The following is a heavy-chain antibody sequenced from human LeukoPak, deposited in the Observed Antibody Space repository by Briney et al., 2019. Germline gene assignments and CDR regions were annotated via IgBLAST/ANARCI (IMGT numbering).Heavy chain of an antibody. V-gene: IGHV3-30*18. J-gene: IGHJ6*02. CDR3: AKGHYDFWSGYYSSYYGMDV. D-gene: IGHD3-3*01. Sequence: PGGSLRLSCAASGFTFSSYGMHWVRQAPGKGLEWVAVISYDGSNKYYADSVKGRFTISRDNSKNTLYLQMNSLRAEDTAVYYCAKGHYDFWSGYYSSYYGMDVWGQGTTVTVSS. CDR1: GFTFSSYG. CDR2: ISYDGSNK.